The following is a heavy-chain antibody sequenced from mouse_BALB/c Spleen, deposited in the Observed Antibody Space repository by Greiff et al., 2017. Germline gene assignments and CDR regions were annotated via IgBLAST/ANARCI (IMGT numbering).Heavy chain of an antibody. Sequence: VQLVESGAELAKPGASVKMSCKASGYTFTSYWMHWVKQRPGQGLEWIGYINPSTGYTEYNQKFKDKATLTADKSSSTAYMQLSSLTSEDSAVYYCASGNSFMDYWGQGTSVTVSS. V-gene: IGHV1-7*01. CDR2: INPSTGYT. CDR1: GYTFTSYW. CDR3: ASGNSFMDY. J-gene: IGHJ4*01. D-gene: IGHD4-1*02.